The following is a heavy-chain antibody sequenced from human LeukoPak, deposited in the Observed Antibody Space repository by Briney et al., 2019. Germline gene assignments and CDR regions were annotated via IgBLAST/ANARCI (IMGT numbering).Heavy chain of an antibody. J-gene: IGHJ5*01. Sequence: GGSLRLSRAASGFTFSNYVMSWVRQAPGKGLEWVSAIGGSGDATYYADTAKGRFTISRDISKSSLYLQMNSLRAEDTAVYYCARIPTGYLNLLDSWGQGTLVTVSS. V-gene: IGHV3-23*01. CDR2: IGGSGDAT. D-gene: IGHD4-17*01. CDR3: ARIPTGYLNLLDS. CDR1: GFTFSNYV.